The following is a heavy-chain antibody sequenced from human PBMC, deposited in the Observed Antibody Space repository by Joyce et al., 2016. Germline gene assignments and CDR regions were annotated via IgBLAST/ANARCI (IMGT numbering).Heavy chain of an antibody. J-gene: IGHJ4*02. V-gene: IGHV4-59*01. D-gene: IGHD1-14*01. CDR2: IFYNART. CDR3: AGAMTTSYFDH. CDR1: GGSITRYY. Sequence: GPRLVKPSETLSLTCNVSGGSITRYYWSWIRQPPGKGLQWIGFIFYNARTSYNHSLQSRVTMSVDTSKNVFSLNLNSVTAADTAVYYCAGAMTTSYFDHWAREPWSRSPQ.